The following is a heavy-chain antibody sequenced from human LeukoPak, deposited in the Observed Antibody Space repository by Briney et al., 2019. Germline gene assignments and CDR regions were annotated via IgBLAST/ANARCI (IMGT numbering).Heavy chain of an antibody. CDR3: AGTKITMIASMFDY. CDR2: IYYSGST. CDR1: GGSISSYS. D-gene: IGHD3-22*01. V-gene: IGHV4-59*01. Sequence: SETLSLTCIVSGGSISSYSWSWIRQPPRPGLEWIGYIYYSGSTNYNPSLKSRVTISVDTSKNQFALKLSSVTGADTAVDYCAGTKITMIASMFDYWGQGTLVTVSS. J-gene: IGHJ4*02.